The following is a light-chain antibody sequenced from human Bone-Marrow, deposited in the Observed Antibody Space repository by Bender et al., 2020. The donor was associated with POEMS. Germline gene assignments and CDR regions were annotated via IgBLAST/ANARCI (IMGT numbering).Light chain of an antibody. V-gene: IGLV2-14*03. Sequence: QSALTQPASVSGSPGQSITISCTGTSSDVGGYNYVSWYQHHPGKAPKLMIYDVSNRPSGVSHRFSGSKSGSTASLTVSGLQAEDEAIYFCSSYAGVNNYIFGGGTKLTVL. CDR1: SSDVGGYNY. CDR3: SSYAGVNNYI. J-gene: IGLJ2*01. CDR2: DVS.